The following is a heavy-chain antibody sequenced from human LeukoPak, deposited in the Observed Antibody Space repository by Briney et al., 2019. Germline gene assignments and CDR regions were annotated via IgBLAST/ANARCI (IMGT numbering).Heavy chain of an antibody. V-gene: IGHV7-4-1*02. CDR3: ARDETDLRVGY. CDR2: INTNTGNP. J-gene: IGHJ4*02. Sequence: ASVKVSCKASGYTFTTYAMNWVRQAPGQGLEWMGWINTNTGNPTYAQGFTGRFVFSLDTSVSTAYLQVSSLEAEDTAVYYCARDETDLRVGYWGQGTLVTVSS. CDR1: GYTFTTYA. D-gene: IGHD3-3*01.